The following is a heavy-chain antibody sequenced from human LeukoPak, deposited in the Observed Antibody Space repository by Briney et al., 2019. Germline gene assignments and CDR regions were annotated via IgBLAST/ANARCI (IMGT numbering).Heavy chain of an antibody. CDR1: GFTFTSYG. J-gene: IGHJ4*02. D-gene: IGHD3-10*01. CDR2: ISAYNGDT. V-gene: IGHV1-18*01. CDR3: ARKAVLLGYYDY. Sequence: ASVKVSCKASGFTFTSYGITWVRQAPGQGLEWMGWISAYNGDTYYAQKLQGRVTMTTDTSISTAYMELRSLTSDDTAVYYCARKAVLLGYYDYWGQGTLVTVSS.